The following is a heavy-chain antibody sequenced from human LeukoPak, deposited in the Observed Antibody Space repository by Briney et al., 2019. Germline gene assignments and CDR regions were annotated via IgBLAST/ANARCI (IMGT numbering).Heavy chain of an antibody. Sequence: ASVKVSCKASGYAFTNYAMHWLRQAPGQRLEWVGWINAASGNTKYSQRLQGRITITRDTSANTVYMQLSSLRSEDSAVYYCARDRHYDDSSVFKLDFWGQGSQVTVSS. D-gene: IGHD3-22*01. J-gene: IGHJ4*02. CDR2: INAASGNT. CDR3: ARDRHYDDSSVFKLDF. V-gene: IGHV1-3*01. CDR1: GYAFTNYA.